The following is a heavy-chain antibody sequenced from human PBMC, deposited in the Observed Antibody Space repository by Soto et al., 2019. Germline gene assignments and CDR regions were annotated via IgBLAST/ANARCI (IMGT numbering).Heavy chain of an antibody. Sequence: QVQLVESGGGVVQPGRSLRLSCAASGFTFSSYGMHWVRQAPGKGLEWVAVISYDGSNKYYADSVKGRFTISRDNSKNTLYLPMNSLRAEDTAEYYCAKEPSEPDIVVVGWFYPWGHGTLVTVSS. J-gene: IGHJ5*02. CDR3: AKEPSEPDIVVVGWFYP. V-gene: IGHV3-30*18. CDR2: ISYDGSNK. CDR1: GFTFSSYG. D-gene: IGHD2-15*01.